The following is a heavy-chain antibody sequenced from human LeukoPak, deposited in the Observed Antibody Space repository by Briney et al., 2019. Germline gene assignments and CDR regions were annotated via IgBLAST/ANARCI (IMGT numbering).Heavy chain of an antibody. CDR3: ARPSHLIYYYYYMDV. J-gene: IGHJ6*03. D-gene: IGHD3-3*02. Sequence: GRSPRLSCAASGFTFSSYAMHWVRQAPGKGLEWVAVISYDGSNKYYADSVKARFTNSRDNSKNTLYLQMNSLRAEDTALYYCARPSHLIYYYYYMDVWGKGTTVTVSS. CDR2: ISYDGSNK. V-gene: IGHV3-30*04. CDR1: GFTFSSYA.